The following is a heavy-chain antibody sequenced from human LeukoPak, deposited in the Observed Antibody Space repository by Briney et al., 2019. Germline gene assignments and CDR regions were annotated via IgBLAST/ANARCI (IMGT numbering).Heavy chain of an antibody. Sequence: GASVKVSCKASGYTFTEYYLHWVRQAPGQGLEWMGRIDPDTGGTKYAQRFQGRVTMTRDTSISTAYMELYSLRSDDTALYYCARGGGSARFDSWGQGTLVTVSS. CDR2: IDPDTGGT. J-gene: IGHJ4*02. CDR1: GYTFTEYY. V-gene: IGHV1-2*02. D-gene: IGHD6-6*01. CDR3: ARGGGSARFDS.